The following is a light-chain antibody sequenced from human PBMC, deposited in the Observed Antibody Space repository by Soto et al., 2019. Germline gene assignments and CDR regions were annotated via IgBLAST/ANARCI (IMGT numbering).Light chain of an antibody. CDR1: QSVRSF. Sequence: ELVLTQSPATLSLSPVDRATLPCRASQSVRSFLAWYQQKPGQAPRLLIYDASNRATGVPARFSGSGSATDFTLTISSLEPEDFAVYYCQQRSNWPPITFGQGTRLEIK. V-gene: IGKV3-11*01. J-gene: IGKJ5*01. CDR2: DAS. CDR3: QQRSNWPPIT.